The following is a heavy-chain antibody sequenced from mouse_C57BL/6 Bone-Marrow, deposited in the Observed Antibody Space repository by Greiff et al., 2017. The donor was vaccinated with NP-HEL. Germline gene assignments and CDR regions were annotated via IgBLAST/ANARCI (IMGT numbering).Heavy chain of an antibody. CDR1: GYTFTDYY. D-gene: IGHD2-3*01. V-gene: IGHV1-26*01. CDR3: ARDGYYSSWYFDV. Sequence: VQLQQPGAELVKPGASVKLSCKASGYTFTDYYMNWVKQSHGKSLEWIGDINPNNGGTSYNQKFKGKATLTVDKSSSTAYMELRSLTSEDSAVYYCARDGYYSSWYFDVWGTGTTVTVSS. J-gene: IGHJ1*03. CDR2: INPNNGGT.